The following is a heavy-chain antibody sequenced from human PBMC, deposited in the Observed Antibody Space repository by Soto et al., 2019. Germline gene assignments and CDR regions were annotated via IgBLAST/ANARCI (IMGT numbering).Heavy chain of an antibody. D-gene: IGHD3-10*01. CDR1: GYTFTSYG. V-gene: IGHV1-18*04. J-gene: IGHJ3*02. CDR3: ARDRNYYGSGSPTPYDAFDI. CDR2: ISAYNGNT. Sequence: ASEKVSCKASGYTFTSYGFIWVRQAPGQGLEWMGWISAYNGNTNYAQKLQGRVTMTTDTSTSTAYMELRSLRSDDTAVYYCARDRNYYGSGSPTPYDAFDIWGQGTMVTVSS.